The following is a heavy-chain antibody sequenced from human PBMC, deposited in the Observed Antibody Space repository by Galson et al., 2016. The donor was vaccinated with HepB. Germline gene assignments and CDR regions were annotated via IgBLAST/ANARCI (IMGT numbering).Heavy chain of an antibody. CDR3: AGQAGEFNANHGNFDN. J-gene: IGHJ4*02. Sequence: SLRLSCAASGFTFSKYSMGWVRQAPGKGLEWVSFISGSGIITYYADSVRGRFTISRDNSKNTLYLQMNTLSAEDMAVYYCAGQAGEFNANHGNFDNWGQGTLVTVSS. CDR1: GFTFSKYS. CDR2: ISGSGIIT. V-gene: IGHV3-23*01. D-gene: IGHD3-16*01.